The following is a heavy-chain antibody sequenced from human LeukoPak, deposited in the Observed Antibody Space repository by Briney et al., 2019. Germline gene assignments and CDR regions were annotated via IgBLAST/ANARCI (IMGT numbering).Heavy chain of an antibody. CDR2: MNPNSGNT. CDR3: ARDDFWSGYYIDY. CDR1: GYTFTSYD. Sequence: GASVKVSCKASGYTFTSYDINWVRQATGQGLEWMGWMNPNSGNTGYAQKFQGRVTMTRNTSISTAYMELRSLRSDDTAVYYCARDDFWSGYYIDYWGQGTLVTVSS. J-gene: IGHJ4*02. V-gene: IGHV1-8*01. D-gene: IGHD3-3*01.